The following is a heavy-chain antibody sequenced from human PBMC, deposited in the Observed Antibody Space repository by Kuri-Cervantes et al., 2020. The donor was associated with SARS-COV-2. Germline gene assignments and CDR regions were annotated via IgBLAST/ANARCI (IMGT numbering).Heavy chain of an antibody. V-gene: IGHV1-2*02. Sequence: GGSLRLSCKASKYTFTDYYIHWVRQAPGQGLEWMAWIDPKSGGTYYAQKFQGRVTMTRDTSISTAYMDLGSLGSDDTAVYYCARARVAAQGSFGRLNVERHFDYWGQGTLVTVSS. CDR1: KYTFTDYY. D-gene: IGHD3/OR15-3a*01. CDR2: IDPKSGGT. J-gene: IGHJ4*02. CDR3: ARARVAAQGSFGRLNVERHFDY.